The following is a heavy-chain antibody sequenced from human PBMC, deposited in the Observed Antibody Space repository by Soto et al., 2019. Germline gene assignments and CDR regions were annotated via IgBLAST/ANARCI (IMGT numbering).Heavy chain of an antibody. Sequence: SETLSLTCTVSGASISGFYWSWIRKSAGKGLEWIGRIYATGATDYNPSLKSRVMMSVDTSKKQFSLKLRSVTAADTAVYYCVRDGTKTLRDWFDPWGQGISVTVSS. CDR2: IYATGAT. CDR3: VRDGTKTLRDWFDP. V-gene: IGHV4-4*07. CDR1: GASISGFY. D-gene: IGHD1-1*01. J-gene: IGHJ5*02.